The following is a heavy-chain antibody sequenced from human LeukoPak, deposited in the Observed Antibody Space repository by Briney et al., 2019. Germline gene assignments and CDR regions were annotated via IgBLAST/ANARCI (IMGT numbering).Heavy chain of an antibody. CDR3: ARVSEFVITFGGVYAFDI. D-gene: IGHD3-16*01. CDR1: GYTFTSYY. J-gene: IGHJ3*02. CDR2: INPSGGST. Sequence: GASVKVSCKASGYTFTSYYIHWVRQAPGQGLEWMGMINPSGGSTTYAQKFQGRVTMTADTSTSTVYMELSSLKSEDTAVYFCARVSEFVITFGGVYAFDIWGQGTMVTVSS. V-gene: IGHV1-46*01.